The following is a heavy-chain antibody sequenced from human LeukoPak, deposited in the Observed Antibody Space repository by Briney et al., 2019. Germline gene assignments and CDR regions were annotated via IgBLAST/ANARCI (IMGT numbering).Heavy chain of an antibody. J-gene: IGHJ3*02. D-gene: IGHD3-9*01. CDR3: ARDQMGYYDILTGYYILDAAFDI. CDR2: TYYRSKWYN. V-gene: IGHV6-1*01. Sequence: SQTLSLTCAISGDSVSSNSAAWHWIRQSPSRGLEWLVRTYYRSKWYNDYAVSVKSRITINPDTSKNKFSLQLNSVTPEDTAVYYCARDQMGYYDILTGYYILDAAFDIWGQGTMVTVSS. CDR1: GDSVSSNSAA.